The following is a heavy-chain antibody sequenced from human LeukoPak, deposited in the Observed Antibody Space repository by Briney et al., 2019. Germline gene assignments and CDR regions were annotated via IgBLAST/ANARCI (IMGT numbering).Heavy chain of an antibody. D-gene: IGHD1-1*01. J-gene: IGHJ5*02. V-gene: IGHV4-59*08. CDR1: GGSISSYY. CDR3: ARHGSDDGWFDP. CDR2: IYYSGGT. Sequence: SETLSFTCTVSGGSISSYYWSWIRQPPGKGLEWIGYIYYSGGTNYNPSLKSRVTISVDTSKNQFSLKLSSVTAADTAVYYCARHGSDDGWFDPWGQGTLVTVSS.